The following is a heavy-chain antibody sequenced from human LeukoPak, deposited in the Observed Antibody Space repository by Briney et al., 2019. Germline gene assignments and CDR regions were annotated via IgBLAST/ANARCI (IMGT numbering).Heavy chain of an antibody. J-gene: IGHJ4*02. Sequence: ASVKVSCKASGYTFNTYGVTWVRQAPGQGLEWMGWISPYNGNTNYAQKLQGRVTMTTDTSTSTAYMELRSLRSDDTAVYYCARQIRTFDYWGQGTLVTVSS. CDR2: ISPYNGNT. D-gene: IGHD3/OR15-3a*01. CDR3: ARQIRTFDY. V-gene: IGHV1-18*01. CDR1: GYTFNTYG.